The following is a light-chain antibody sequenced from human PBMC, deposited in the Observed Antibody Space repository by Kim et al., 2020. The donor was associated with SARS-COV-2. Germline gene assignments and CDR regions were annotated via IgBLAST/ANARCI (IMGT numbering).Light chain of an antibody. CDR2: VKN. CDR3: NSRDSSGNHWV. J-gene: IGLJ3*02. Sequence: ALCQTVRITCQGDSLRPYYAIWYQQKPRQAPVLVIYVKNNRPSGIPDRFSGSSSGNTASLTITGAQAEDEADYYCNSRDSSGNHWVFGGGTQLTVL. V-gene: IGLV3-19*01. CDR1: SLRPYY.